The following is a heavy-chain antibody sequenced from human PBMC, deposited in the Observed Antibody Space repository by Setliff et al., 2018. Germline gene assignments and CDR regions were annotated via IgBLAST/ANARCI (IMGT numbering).Heavy chain of an antibody. CDR2: INSGSGFLT. CDR1: GFTFSSWG. V-gene: IGHV3-23*01. D-gene: IGHD2-15*01. Sequence: GGSLRLSCTASGFTFSSWGMGWVRQAPGKGLEWVSGINSGSGFLTHYADSVKGRFTISRDNSRNSVYLQMNSLRPEDTAVYYCARTCSGSGCYAGLESWGQGTPVTSPQ. CDR3: ARTCSGSGCYAGLES. J-gene: IGHJ4*02.